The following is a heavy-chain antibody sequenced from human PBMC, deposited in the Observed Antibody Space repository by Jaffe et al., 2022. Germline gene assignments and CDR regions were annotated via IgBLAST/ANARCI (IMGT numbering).Heavy chain of an antibody. CDR3: VRDGFTDCSRTSCFDI. D-gene: IGHD2-2*01. CDR1: GYTFPNYA. Sequence: QVQLVQSGSELKKPGASVKVSCKASGYTFPNYAINWVRQAPGQGFEWMGWIDTNKPTYAQAFAGRFVFSLDTSVTTAYLQISSLKAEDTAVYYCVRDGFTDCSRTSCFDIWGQGTLVTVSS. V-gene: IGHV7-4-1*02. J-gene: IGHJ4*02. CDR2: IDTNKP.